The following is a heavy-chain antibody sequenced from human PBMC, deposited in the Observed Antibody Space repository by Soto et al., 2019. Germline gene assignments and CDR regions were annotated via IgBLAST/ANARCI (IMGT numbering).Heavy chain of an antibody. CDR1: GFSLNARPVG. J-gene: IGHJ4*02. CDR2: IYWDDDK. D-gene: IGHD1-1*01. V-gene: IGHV2-5*02. Sequence: SGPTRVNPTQTLTLTCTFSGFSLNARPVGVGWIRQPPGKALERLALIYWDDDKRYSPSLKSRLTITKDTSKNQVVLTMTNMDPVDTAISYCAHRAGSNGNWNGGYFDYWGQGALVTVS. CDR3: AHRAGSNGNWNGGYFDY.